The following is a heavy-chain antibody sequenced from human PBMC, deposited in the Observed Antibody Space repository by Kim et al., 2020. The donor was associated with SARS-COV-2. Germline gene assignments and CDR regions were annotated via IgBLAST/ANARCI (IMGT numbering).Heavy chain of an antibody. CDR3: AKDPAEVAAGYFDY. J-gene: IGHJ4*02. D-gene: IGHD6-13*01. Sequence: GGSLRLSCAASGFTFSSYGMHWVRQAPGKGLEWVAVISYDGSNKYYADSVKGRFTISRDNSKNTLYLQMNSLRAEDTAVYYCAKDPAEVAAGYFDYWGQGTLVTVSS. CDR2: ISYDGSNK. V-gene: IGHV3-30*18. CDR1: GFTFSSYG.